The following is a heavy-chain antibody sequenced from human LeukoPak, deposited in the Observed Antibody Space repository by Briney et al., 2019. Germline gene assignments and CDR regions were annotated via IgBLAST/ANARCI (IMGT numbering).Heavy chain of an antibody. Sequence: GGSLRLSCAASGFTFSTYSMNWVRQAPGKGLELVSSINRSGSYILYADSVKGRFTISRDNTKNSLYLQMNSLRAEDTAVYYCARDPGIQLWSYYFDYWGPGTLVTVSS. CDR3: ARDPGIQLWSYYFDY. D-gene: IGHD5-18*01. CDR1: GFTFSTYS. J-gene: IGHJ4*02. V-gene: IGHV3-21*01. CDR2: INRSGSYI.